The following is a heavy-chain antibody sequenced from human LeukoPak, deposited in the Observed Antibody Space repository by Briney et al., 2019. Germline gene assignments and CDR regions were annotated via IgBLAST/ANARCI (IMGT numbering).Heavy chain of an antibody. V-gene: IGHV1-2*02. CDR1: GYTFTGYY. J-gene: IGHJ4*02. D-gene: IGHD6-13*01. Sequence: ASVKVSCKASGYTFTGYYMHWVRQAPGQGLEWMGWISPNSGGTNYAQKFQGRVTMTRDTSISTAYMELSRLRSDDTAVYYCARVIAAARAPIDYWGQGTLVTVSS. CDR2: ISPNSGGT. CDR3: ARVIAAARAPIDY.